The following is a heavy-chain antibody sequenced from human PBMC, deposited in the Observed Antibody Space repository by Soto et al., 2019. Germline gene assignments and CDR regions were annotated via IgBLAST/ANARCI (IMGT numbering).Heavy chain of an antibody. CDR1: GGTFSSSA. CDR3: ARVWGLIMSKADFYYYGMDV. V-gene: IGHV1-69*13. Sequence: EASVKVSCKASGGTFSSSAISWVRQAPGQGLEWMGGIIPIFGATHYAQEFQGRVTITADESRSTAYMEMSSLRSEDTAVYYCARVWGLIMSKADFYYYGMDVWGQGTTVTVSS. D-gene: IGHD3-10*01. CDR2: IIPIFGAT. J-gene: IGHJ6*02.